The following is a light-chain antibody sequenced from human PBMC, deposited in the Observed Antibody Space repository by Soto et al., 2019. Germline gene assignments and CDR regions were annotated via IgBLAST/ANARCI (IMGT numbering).Light chain of an antibody. CDR1: QSVSSSH. Sequence: EIVLTQSPGTLSWSPGERATLYCGASQSVSSSHLAWYQQKPGQAPRLLIYGASSRATGIPDRFSGSGSGTDFTLTISRLEPEDFAVYFCQQYGDSPMYTFGQGTKLEI. CDR3: QQYGDSPMYT. J-gene: IGKJ2*01. V-gene: IGKV3-20*01. CDR2: GAS.